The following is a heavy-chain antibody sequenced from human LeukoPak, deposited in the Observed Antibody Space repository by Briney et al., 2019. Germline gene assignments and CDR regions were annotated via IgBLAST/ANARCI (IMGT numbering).Heavy chain of an antibody. CDR3: ARGVNEYYYDSSGRFDY. Sequence: PSETLSLTCTVSGYSISSGYYWGWIRPPPGKGLEWIGSIYHSGSTYYNPSLKSRVTISVDTSKNQFSLKLSSVTAADTAVYYCARGVNEYYYDSSGRFDYWGQGTLVTVSS. CDR1: GYSISSGYY. CDR2: IYHSGST. D-gene: IGHD3-22*01. V-gene: IGHV4-38-2*02. J-gene: IGHJ4*02.